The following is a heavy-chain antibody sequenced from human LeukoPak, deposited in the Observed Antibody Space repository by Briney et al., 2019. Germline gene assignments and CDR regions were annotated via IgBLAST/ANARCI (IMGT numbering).Heavy chain of an antibody. CDR1: GFTLSSYA. D-gene: IGHD3-9*01. CDR2: ISYDGSNK. J-gene: IGHJ3*02. CDR3: ARDRRRGVRYFDHMDI. V-gene: IGHV3-30*04. Sequence: GRSLRLSCAASGFTLSSYAMHWVRQAPGKGLEWVAVISYDGSNKYYADSVKGRFTISRDNSKNTLYLQMNSLRAEDTAVYYCARDRRRGVRYFDHMDIWGQGTMVTVSS.